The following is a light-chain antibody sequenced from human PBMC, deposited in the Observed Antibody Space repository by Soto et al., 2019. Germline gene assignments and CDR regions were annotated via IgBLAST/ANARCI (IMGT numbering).Light chain of an antibody. CDR3: QHYHNFPRT. V-gene: IGKV3-15*01. Sequence: ISMTQSPPTLSVSPGGRVTLSCEASETISADLAWYHHRPGQAPRLLIYAASTRAPGVPARFSGSGSGTDFTLAIDNLQPEDFGLYYCQHYHNFPRTFGQGTKLEIK. J-gene: IGKJ2*01. CDR2: AAS. CDR1: ETISAD.